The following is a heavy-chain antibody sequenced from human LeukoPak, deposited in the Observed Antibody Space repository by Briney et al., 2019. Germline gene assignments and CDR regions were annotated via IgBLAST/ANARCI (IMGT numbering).Heavy chain of an antibody. J-gene: IGHJ6*02. Sequence: ASVTVSCKASGYTFTSYDINWVRQATGQGLEWMGWMNPNSGNTGYAQKFQGRVTMTRNTSISTAYMELSSLRSEDTAVYYCARRIEYSSSWYYYYYGMDVWGQGTTVTVSS. CDR1: GYTFTSYD. D-gene: IGHD6-13*01. CDR2: MNPNSGNT. CDR3: ARRIEYSSSWYYYYYGMDV. V-gene: IGHV1-8*01.